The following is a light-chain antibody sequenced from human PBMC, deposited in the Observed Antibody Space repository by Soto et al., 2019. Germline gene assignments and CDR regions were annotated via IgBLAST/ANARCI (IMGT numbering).Light chain of an antibody. CDR2: ENN. CDR1: SSNIGNNY. CDR3: GTWDSSLSVEV. J-gene: IGLJ2*01. Sequence: QSVLTQPPSVSAAPGQKVTISCSGSSSNIGNNYVSWYQQLPGTAPKLLIYENNKRPSGIPDRFSGSKSGTSASLGITGLQTGDEADYYCGTWDSSLSVEVFGGGTKVTGL. V-gene: IGLV1-51*02.